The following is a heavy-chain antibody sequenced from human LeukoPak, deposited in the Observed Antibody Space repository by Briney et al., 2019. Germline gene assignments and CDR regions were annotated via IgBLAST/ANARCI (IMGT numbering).Heavy chain of an antibody. J-gene: IGHJ4*02. Sequence: PGGSLRLSCAASGFTFSSYGMHWVRQAPGKGLEWVAFIRYDGSNKYYADSVKGRFTISRDNAKNSLYLQMNSLRAEDMAVYYCARQLIIAVAPEEDYWGQGTLVTVSS. CDR2: IRYDGSNK. CDR3: ARQLIIAVAPEEDY. CDR1: GFTFSSYG. D-gene: IGHD6-19*01. V-gene: IGHV3-30*02.